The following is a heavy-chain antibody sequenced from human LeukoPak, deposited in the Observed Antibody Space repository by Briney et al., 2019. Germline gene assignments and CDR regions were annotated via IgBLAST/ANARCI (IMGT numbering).Heavy chain of an antibody. CDR2: ISGSGTTI. CDR3: ARDYWYSDSGPDS. V-gene: IGHV3-11*01. Sequence: GGSLRLSCTASGFTFSSYFMAWIRQAPGKGLEWVSYISGSGTTIFYADSVQGRFTVSRDNAENSLYLQMNSLRADDTAVYYRARDYWYSDSGPDSWGQGTLVTVSS. J-gene: IGHJ4*02. D-gene: IGHD2-8*02. CDR1: GFTFSSYF.